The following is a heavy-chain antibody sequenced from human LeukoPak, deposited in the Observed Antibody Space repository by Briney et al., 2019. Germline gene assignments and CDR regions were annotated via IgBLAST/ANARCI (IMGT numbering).Heavy chain of an antibody. J-gene: IGHJ4*02. V-gene: IGHV1-69*05. CDR2: IIPIFGTA. Sequence: SVKVSCKASGGTFSSYAISWVRQAPGQGLEWMGRIIPIFGTANYAQRFQGRVTITTDESTSTAYMELSSLRSEDTAVYYCARAMLIRRSVFDYWGQGTLVTVSS. D-gene: IGHD2-21*01. CDR3: ARAMLIRRSVFDY. CDR1: GGTFSSYA.